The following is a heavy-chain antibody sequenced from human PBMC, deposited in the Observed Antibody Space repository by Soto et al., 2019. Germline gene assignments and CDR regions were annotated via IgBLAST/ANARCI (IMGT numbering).Heavy chain of an antibody. D-gene: IGHD3-10*01. V-gene: IGHV1-69*13. Sequence: SVKVSCKASGGTFSSYAISWVRQAPGQGLEWMGGIIPIFGTANYAQKFQGRVTITADESTSTAYMELSSLRSEDTAVYYCASIMVRGVILQYFDYWGQGTLVTVSS. J-gene: IGHJ4*02. CDR2: IIPIFGTA. CDR3: ASIMVRGVILQYFDY. CDR1: GGTFSSYA.